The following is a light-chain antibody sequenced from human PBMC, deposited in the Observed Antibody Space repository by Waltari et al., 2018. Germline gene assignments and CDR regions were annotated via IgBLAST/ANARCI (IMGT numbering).Light chain of an antibody. J-gene: IGKJ2*01. CDR1: QSISSY. Sequence: DIQMTQSPSSLSASVGDRVTITCRASQSISSYLNWYQQKPWKAPKLLIDAASSLQSGVPSRFSGSGSGTDFTLTISSLQPEDFATYYCQQSYSTPYTFGQGTKLEIK. V-gene: IGKV1-39*01. CDR3: QQSYSTPYT. CDR2: AAS.